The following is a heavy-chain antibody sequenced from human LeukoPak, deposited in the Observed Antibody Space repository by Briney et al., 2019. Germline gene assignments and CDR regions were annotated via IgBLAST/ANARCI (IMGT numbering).Heavy chain of an antibody. CDR3: ARSYGGNAYYFDY. CDR2: IYYSGST. CDR1: GGSISSYY. V-gene: IGHV4-59*01. J-gene: IGHJ4*02. Sequence: SETLSLTCTVSGGSISSYYWSWIRQPPGKGLERIGYIYYSGSTNYNPSLKSRVTISVDTSKNQFSLKLSSVTAADTAVYYCARSYGGNAYYFDYWGQGTLVTVSS. D-gene: IGHD4-23*01.